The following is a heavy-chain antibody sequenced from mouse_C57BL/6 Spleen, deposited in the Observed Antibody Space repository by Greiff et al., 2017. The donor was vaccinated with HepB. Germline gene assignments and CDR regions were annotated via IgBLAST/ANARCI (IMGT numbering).Heavy chain of an antibody. CDR2: ISYSGST. CDR1: GYSITSGYD. J-gene: IGHJ3*01. CDR3: ARDEGLRQGFAY. V-gene: IGHV3-1*01. Sequence: EVQLQQSGPGMVKPSQSLSLTCTVTGYSITSGYDWHWIRHFPGNKLEWMGYISYSGSTNYNPSLKSRISITHDTSKNHFFLKLTSVTTEDTATYYCARDEGLRQGFAYWGQGTLATVSA. D-gene: IGHD2-4*01.